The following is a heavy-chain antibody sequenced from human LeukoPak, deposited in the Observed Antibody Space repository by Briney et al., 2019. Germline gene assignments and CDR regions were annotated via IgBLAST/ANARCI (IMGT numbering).Heavy chain of an antibody. D-gene: IGHD6-13*01. CDR3: AADTSRIAAAGTIAFDI. J-gene: IGHJ3*02. Sequence: SVKVSCKASGFTFTGSAMQWVRQARGQRLEWIGWIVVGSGNTNYAQKFQERVTITRDMSTSTAYMELSSLRSEDTAVYYCAADTSRIAAAGTIAFDIWGQGTMVTVSS. CDR2: IVVGSGNT. CDR1: GFTFTGSA. V-gene: IGHV1-58*02.